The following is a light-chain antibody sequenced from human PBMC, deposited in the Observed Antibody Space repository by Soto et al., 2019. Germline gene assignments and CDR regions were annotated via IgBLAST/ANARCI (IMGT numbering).Light chain of an antibody. Sequence: QSVLTQPPSASVTPGQRVTISWSGSTSNIGSNPVNWYQQLPGTAPKLLIYSNDQRPSGVPARFSGSQSGTSASLAISGLQSEDEADYYCAAWDDSLSGYVFGAGTKVTV. CDR2: SND. J-gene: IGLJ1*01. V-gene: IGLV1-44*01. CDR3: AAWDDSLSGYV. CDR1: TSNIGSNP.